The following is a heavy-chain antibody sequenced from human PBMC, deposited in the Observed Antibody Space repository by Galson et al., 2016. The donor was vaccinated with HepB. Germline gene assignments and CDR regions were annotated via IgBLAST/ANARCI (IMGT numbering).Heavy chain of an antibody. CDR3: AKDRGNLNYYQLYGMDV. V-gene: IGHV3-9*01. CDR2: ISWNSGRI. D-gene: IGHD2/OR15-2a*01. CDR1: GFTFDDHA. J-gene: IGHJ6*02. Sequence: SLRLSCAASGFTFDDHAMHWVRQAPGKGLEWVSSISWNSGRIDYADSVKGRFTISRDNAKNSLHLQMNSLKTEDTALYYCAKDRGNLNYYQLYGMDVWGQGTTVTVSS.